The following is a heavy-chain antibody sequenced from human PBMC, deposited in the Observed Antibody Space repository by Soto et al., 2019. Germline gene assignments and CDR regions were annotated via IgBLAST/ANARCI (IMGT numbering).Heavy chain of an antibody. V-gene: IGHV4-39*01. CDR3: ARHDIIYHSSGYLLAEFDP. J-gene: IGHJ5*02. D-gene: IGHD3-22*01. Sequence: PSETLSLTCTVSGGSISSSSYYWGWIRQPPGKGLEWIGSIYYSGSTYYNPSLKSRVTISVDTSKNQFSLKLSSVTAADTAVYYCARHDIIYHSSGYLLAEFDPWGQGTLVTVSS. CDR2: IYYSGST. CDR1: GGSISSSSYY.